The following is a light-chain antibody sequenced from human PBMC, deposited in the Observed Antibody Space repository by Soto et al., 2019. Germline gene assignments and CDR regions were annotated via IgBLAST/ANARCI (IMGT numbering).Light chain of an antibody. CDR1: QSVTSNY. CDR2: GAS. J-gene: IGKJ2*01. Sequence: EIVLTQSPGTLSLSPGERATLSCRASQSVTSNYLVWYQQKPGQAPRLLIFGASIRATGIPDRFSGSGSGTDFTLTISRLEPEDFAVYFCQLYGTSPYTFGQGTKLEIK. CDR3: QLYGTSPYT. V-gene: IGKV3-20*01.